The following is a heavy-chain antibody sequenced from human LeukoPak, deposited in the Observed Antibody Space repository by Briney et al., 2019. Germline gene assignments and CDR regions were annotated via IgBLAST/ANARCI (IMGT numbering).Heavy chain of an antibody. J-gene: IGHJ4*02. Sequence: ASVKVSCKASGYTFTAYYMHWMRQAPGQGLEWMGWINPNSGGTNYAQKFQGRVTMTTDTSISTAYMELSRLRSDDTAVYYCARDGATYYYDSSGYYLDYWGQGTLVTVSS. CDR2: INPNSGGT. V-gene: IGHV1-2*02. D-gene: IGHD3-22*01. CDR1: GYTFTAYY. CDR3: ARDGATYYYDSSGYYLDY.